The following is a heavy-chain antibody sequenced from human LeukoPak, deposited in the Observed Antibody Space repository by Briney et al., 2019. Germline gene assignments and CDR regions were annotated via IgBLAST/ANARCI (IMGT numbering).Heavy chain of an antibody. CDR2: ITPGGSNM. J-gene: IGHJ4*02. V-gene: IGHV3-21*01. CDR1: GFTFSTSN. D-gene: IGHD3-3*01. Sequence: NPGGSLRLSCAASGFTFSTSNMNWVRQTPEKVLEWVSTITPGGSNMYYHDSVKGRFTISRDNAKNLLFLQMNSLRAEDTAVYYCASWSGSSALDYWGQGTLVTVSS. CDR3: ASWSGSSALDY.